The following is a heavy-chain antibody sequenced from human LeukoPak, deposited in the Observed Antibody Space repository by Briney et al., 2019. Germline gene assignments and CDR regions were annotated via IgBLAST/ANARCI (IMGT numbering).Heavy chain of an antibody. Sequence: ASVKVSCKASGGTLSNNVVSWVRQAPGQGLEWMGDIIPVFGTTNYAQKFQGRVTISADESTSTAYMELSGLRSEDTAVYYCARYYYDSSGYYGYYDYWGQGTLVTVSS. CDR1: GGTLSNNV. V-gene: IGHV1-69*13. CDR2: IIPVFGTT. CDR3: ARYYYDSSGYYGYYDY. J-gene: IGHJ4*02. D-gene: IGHD3-22*01.